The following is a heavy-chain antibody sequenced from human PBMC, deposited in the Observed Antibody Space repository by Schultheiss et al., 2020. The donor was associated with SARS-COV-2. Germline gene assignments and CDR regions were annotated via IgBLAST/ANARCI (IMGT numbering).Heavy chain of an antibody. Sequence: SVKVSCKASGYTFTSYGISWVRQAPGQGLEWMGGIIPIFGTANYAQKFQGRVTITADESTSTAYMELSSLRSEDTAVYYCARASFTTVVARGPNFVAFDIWGQGTMVTVSS. CDR3: ARASFTTVVARGPNFVAFDI. CDR2: IIPIFGTA. V-gene: IGHV1-69*13. D-gene: IGHD4-23*01. J-gene: IGHJ3*02. CDR1: GYTFTSYG.